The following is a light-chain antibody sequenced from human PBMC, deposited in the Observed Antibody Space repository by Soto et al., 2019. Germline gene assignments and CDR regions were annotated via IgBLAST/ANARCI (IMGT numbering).Light chain of an antibody. CDR1: QTVLNSSNNKNY. CDR3: QQYYRTPRT. J-gene: IGKJ2*01. V-gene: IGKV4-1*01. CDR2: WAS. Sequence: DIVMTQSPDSLAVSLGERATINCKSRQTVLNSSNNKNYLAWYLHKSGQPPKLLIYWASTRESGVPDRFSGSGSGTDFTLTISSLQLEDVAVYYCQQYYRTPRTFGQGTKLEIK.